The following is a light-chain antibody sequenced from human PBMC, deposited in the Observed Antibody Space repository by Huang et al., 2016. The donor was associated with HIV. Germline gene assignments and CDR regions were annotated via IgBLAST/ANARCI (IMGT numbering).Light chain of an antibody. Sequence: DIRMTQSPSSLSASVGDRVTITCRTSQSISNYLNWYHQEPGKAPKLLIYGASTVQGGVPSRFSGGGSGTDFTLTISRLEPEDFGTYYCQQSYSTSYTFGQGTKLEIK. CDR1: QSISNY. CDR2: GAS. CDR3: QQSYSTSYT. J-gene: IGKJ2*01. V-gene: IGKV1-39*01.